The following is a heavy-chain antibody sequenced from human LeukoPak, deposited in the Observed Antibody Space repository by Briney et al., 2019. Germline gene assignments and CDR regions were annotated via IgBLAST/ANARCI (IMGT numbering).Heavy chain of an antibody. J-gene: IGHJ4*02. CDR2: IHYSGST. Sequence: SETLSLTCTVSGGSNSSSSYYWGWIRQPPGKGLEWVGTIHYSGSTYHNPSLKSRVTISVDTSKNQFSLKLSSVTAADTAAYYCARHYCSSSSCARLGVIDYWGQGILVTVSS. CDR1: GGSNSSSSYY. CDR3: ARHYCSSSSCARLGVIDY. V-gene: IGHV4-39*01. D-gene: IGHD2-2*01.